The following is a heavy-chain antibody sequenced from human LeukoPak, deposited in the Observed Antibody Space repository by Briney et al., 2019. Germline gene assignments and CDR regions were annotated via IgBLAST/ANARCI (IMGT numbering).Heavy chain of an antibody. J-gene: IGHJ4*02. CDR1: GFSFNSYP. CDR2: ISNDGNNK. V-gene: IGHV3-30*04. Sequence: PGRSLRLSCAASGFSFNSYPMHWVRQAPGKGLEWGAVISNDGNNKYYADSVKGRFTISRDNSNNTLSLQMNGLRVEDTAVYYCERPDDSESFYRANHYWGRGTLVTVS. D-gene: IGHD3-10*01. CDR3: ERPDDSESFYRANHY.